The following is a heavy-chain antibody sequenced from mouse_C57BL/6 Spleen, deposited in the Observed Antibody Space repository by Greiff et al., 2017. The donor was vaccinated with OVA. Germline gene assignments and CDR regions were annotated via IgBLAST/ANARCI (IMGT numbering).Heavy chain of an antibody. D-gene: IGHD1-1*01. J-gene: IGHJ1*03. CDR2: IDPSDSET. V-gene: IGHV1-52*01. Sequence: QVQLQQPGAELVRPGSSVKLSCKASGYTFTSYWMHWVKQRPIQGLEWIGNIDPSDSETHYNQKFKDKATLTVDKSSSTAYMQLSSLTSEDSAVYYGAGAITTVVEGYFDVWGTGTTVTVSS. CDR3: AGAITTVVEGYFDV. CDR1: GYTFTSYW.